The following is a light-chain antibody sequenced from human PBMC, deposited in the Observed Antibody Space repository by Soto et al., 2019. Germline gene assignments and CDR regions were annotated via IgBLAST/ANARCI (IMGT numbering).Light chain of an antibody. CDR2: EVS. CDR3: SSYTSSSTLYV. Sequence: QSALTRPASVSGSPGQSITISCTGTSGDVGGYNYVSWYQQHPGKAPKLMIYEVSNRPSGVSNRFSGSKSGNTASLTISGLQAEDEADYYCSSYTSSSTLYVFGTGTKVTVL. V-gene: IGLV2-14*01. J-gene: IGLJ1*01. CDR1: SGDVGGYNY.